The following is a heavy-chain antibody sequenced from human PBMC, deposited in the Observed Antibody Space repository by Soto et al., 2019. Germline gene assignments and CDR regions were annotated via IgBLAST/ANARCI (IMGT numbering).Heavy chain of an antibody. CDR2: IIPIFGTA. D-gene: IGHD2-2*01. CDR1: GGTFSNYA. Sequence: SVKVSCKASGGTFSNYAISWVRQAPGQGLEWMGGIIPIFGTANYAQKFQARVTITADESTSTAYMELSSLRSEDTAVYYCATRYCSSTSCPYYYHGMDVWGQGTTVTSP. J-gene: IGHJ6*02. CDR3: ATRYCSSTSCPYYYHGMDV. V-gene: IGHV1-69*13.